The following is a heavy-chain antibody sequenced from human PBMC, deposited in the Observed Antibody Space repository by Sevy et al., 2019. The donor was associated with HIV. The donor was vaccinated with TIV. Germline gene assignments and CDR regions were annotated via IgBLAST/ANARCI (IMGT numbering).Heavy chain of an antibody. Sequence: GGSLRLSCAASGFTFSSYSMNWVRQAPGKGLEWVSSISSSSSYIYYAHSVKGRFTISRDNAKNSLYLQMNSLRAEDTAVYYCARDAEDIVVVPAATPGGWFDPWGQGTLVTVSS. D-gene: IGHD2-2*01. V-gene: IGHV3-21*01. J-gene: IGHJ5*02. CDR2: ISSSSSYI. CDR3: ARDAEDIVVVPAATPGGWFDP. CDR1: GFTFSSYS.